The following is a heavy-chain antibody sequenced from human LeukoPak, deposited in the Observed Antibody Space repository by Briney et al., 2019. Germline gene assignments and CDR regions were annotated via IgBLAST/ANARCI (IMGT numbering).Heavy chain of an antibody. CDR1: GGSSCGYY. D-gene: IGHD1-26*01. CDR3: ARGRRVNSGSYYRAGYNWFDP. J-gene: IGHJ5*02. Sequence: PSETLSLTCAVYGGSSCGYYWSWIRQPPGKGLEWIVEINHSGSTNYNPSLKSRVTISVDTSKNQFSLKLSSVTAADTAVYYCARGRRVNSGSYYRAGYNWFDPWGQGTLVTVSS. CDR2: INHSGST. V-gene: IGHV4-34*01.